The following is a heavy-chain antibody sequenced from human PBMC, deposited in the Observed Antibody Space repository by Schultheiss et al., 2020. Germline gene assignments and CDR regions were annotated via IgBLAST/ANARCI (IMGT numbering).Heavy chain of an antibody. CDR2: ISSSSSYI. Sequence: GESLKISCAASGFTFSSYGMHWVRQAPGKGLEWVSSISSSSSYIYYADSVKGRFTISRDNAKNSLYLQMNSLRAEDTAVYYCARDLDKIAAPLLEAFDPWGQGTLVTVSS. CDR3: ARDLDKIAAPLLEAFDP. D-gene: IGHD6-6*01. CDR1: GFTFSSYG. V-gene: IGHV3-21*01. J-gene: IGHJ5*02.